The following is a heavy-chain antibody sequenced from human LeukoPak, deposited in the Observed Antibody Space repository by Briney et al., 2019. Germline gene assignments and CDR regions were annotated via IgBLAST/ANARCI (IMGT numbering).Heavy chain of an antibody. CDR3: ARGLRNYYDSSGLDAFDI. J-gene: IGHJ3*02. V-gene: IGHV3-7*01. CDR1: GFTFSSYW. CDR2: IKQDGSEK. Sequence: GGSLRLSCAASGFTFSSYWLSWVRQAPGKGLEWVANIKQDGSEKYYVDSVKGRFTISRDNAKNSLYLQMNSLRAEDTAVYYCARGLRNYYDSSGLDAFDIWGQGTMVTVSS. D-gene: IGHD3-22*01.